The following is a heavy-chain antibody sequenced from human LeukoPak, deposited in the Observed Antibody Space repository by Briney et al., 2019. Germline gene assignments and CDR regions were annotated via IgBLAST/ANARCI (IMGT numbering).Heavy chain of an antibody. D-gene: IGHD4-17*01. CDR2: MYYSGST. V-gene: IGHV4-59*01. J-gene: IGHJ5*02. Sequence: KPSETLSLTCSVSGGSISRDYWSWIRQPPGKGLEWIGYMYYSGSTNFNPSLKTRVTISVDTSKNHFSLKMSSVTAVDTAVYYCARGSLGDYGNWFDLWGRGTLVTVSS. CDR1: GGSISRDY. CDR3: ARGSLGDYGNWFDL.